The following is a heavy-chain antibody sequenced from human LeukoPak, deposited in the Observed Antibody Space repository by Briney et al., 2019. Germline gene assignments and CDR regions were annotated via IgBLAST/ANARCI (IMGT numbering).Heavy chain of an antibody. CDR3: ARVYFSRGSGSPYEY. J-gene: IGHJ4*02. Sequence: ASVKVSCRASGYTFTGYYMHWVRQAPGQGLEWMGWINPNSGGTNYAQKFQGRVTMTRDTSISTVYMELSRLRSDDTAVYYCARVYFSRGSGSPYEYWGQGTLVTVSS. CDR2: INPNSGGT. D-gene: IGHD3-10*01. V-gene: IGHV1-2*02. CDR1: GYTFTGYY.